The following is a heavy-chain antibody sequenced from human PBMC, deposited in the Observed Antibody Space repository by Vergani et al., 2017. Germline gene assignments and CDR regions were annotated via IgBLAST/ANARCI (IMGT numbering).Heavy chain of an antibody. J-gene: IGHJ4*02. CDR3: ARDNFVGPLSLFGFCSSGYHEDY. CDR1: GFTFSSYS. CDR2: ISSSSSYI. Sequence: EVQLVESGGGLVKPGGSLRLSCAASGFTFSSYSMNWVRQAPGKGLEWVSSISSSSSYIYYADSVKGRFTISRDNAKNSLYLQMNSLRAEDTAVYYCARDNFVGPLSLFGFCSSGYHEDYWGQGTLVTVSS. V-gene: IGHV3-21*01. D-gene: IGHD3-22*01.